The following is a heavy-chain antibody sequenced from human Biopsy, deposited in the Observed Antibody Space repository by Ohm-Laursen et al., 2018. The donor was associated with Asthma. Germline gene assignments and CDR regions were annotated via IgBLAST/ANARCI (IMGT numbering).Heavy chain of an antibody. V-gene: IGHV3-30*02. Sequence: GSLRLSCAASGFVFSAHGMHWVRQAPGKGLEWVALIWYDGRRKSYTDSVRGRFTISRDNSRNTLYLQMNSLRVEDTAIYYCARTHERWTSIQDDALDIWGQGTMVIVSS. CDR2: IWYDGRRK. D-gene: IGHD4-23*01. J-gene: IGHJ3*02. CDR3: ARTHERWTSIQDDALDI. CDR1: GFVFSAHG.